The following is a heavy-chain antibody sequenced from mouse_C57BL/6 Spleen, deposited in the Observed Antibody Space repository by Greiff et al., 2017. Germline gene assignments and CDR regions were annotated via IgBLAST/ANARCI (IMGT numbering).Heavy chain of an antibody. V-gene: IGHV1-26*01. CDR1: GYTFTDYY. CDR2: INPNNGGT. Sequence: VQLQQSGPELVQPGASVKISCKASGYTFTDYYMNWVKQSHGKILEWIGDINPNNGGTSYNQKFKGKATLTVDKSSSTAYMELRSLTSEDSAVYYCFYYYGSSWGQGTTLTVSS. J-gene: IGHJ2*01. D-gene: IGHD1-1*01. CDR3: FYYYGSS.